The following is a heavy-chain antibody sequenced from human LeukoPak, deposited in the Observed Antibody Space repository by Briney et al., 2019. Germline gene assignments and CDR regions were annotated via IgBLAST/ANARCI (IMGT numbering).Heavy chain of an antibody. Sequence: GGSLRLSCAASAFTFSSYAMSWVRQAPGKGLVWVSRINSDGSSTSYADSVKGRLTISRDKAKNTLYVQMNSLRAEDTAVYYCARGGVYSYGSFDYWGQGTLVTVSS. V-gene: IGHV3-74*01. CDR3: ARGGVYSYGSFDY. D-gene: IGHD5-18*01. CDR2: INSDGSST. CDR1: AFTFSSYA. J-gene: IGHJ4*02.